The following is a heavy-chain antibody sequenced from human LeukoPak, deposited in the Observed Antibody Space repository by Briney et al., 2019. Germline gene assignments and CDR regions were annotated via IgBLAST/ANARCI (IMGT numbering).Heavy chain of an antibody. J-gene: IGHJ4*03. CDR1: GYSFTSYW. CDR3: ARRYCSGGTCYYFDY. Sequence: GESLQISCKGSGYSFTSYWIGWARQMPGKGLKWMGIIYPGDSDARYSPSFQGQVTISADKSISTAYLQWSSLKASDTAMYYCARRYCSGGTCYYFDYWGQGTMVTVSS. D-gene: IGHD2-15*01. V-gene: IGHV5-51*01. CDR2: IYPGDSDA.